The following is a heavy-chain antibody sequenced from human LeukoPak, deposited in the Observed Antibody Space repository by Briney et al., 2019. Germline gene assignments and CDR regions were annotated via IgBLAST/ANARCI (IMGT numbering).Heavy chain of an antibody. Sequence: QPGESLKISCKGSGYSFTSYWIGWVRQMPGKGLEWMGIIYPGDSNTRYSPSFQGQVTISADKSISTAYLQWSGLKASDTAMYYCARRSYGDYVDLFDYWGQGNLVTVSS. CDR1: GYSFTSYW. CDR3: ARRSYGDYVDLFDY. D-gene: IGHD4-17*01. CDR2: IYPGDSNT. V-gene: IGHV5-51*01. J-gene: IGHJ4*02.